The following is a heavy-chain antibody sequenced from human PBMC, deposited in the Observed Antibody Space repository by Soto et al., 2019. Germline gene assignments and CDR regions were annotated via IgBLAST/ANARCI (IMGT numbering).Heavy chain of an antibody. D-gene: IGHD2-8*01. CDR3: TRVINGRSGLFDY. CDR2: ISSDGSTT. Sequence: EVQLVEAGGDLVQPGGSLRLSCVASGFTLSSYWMHWFRQAPGKGLVWVSRISSDGSTTNYADSVKGRFTISRDNARNTLFRQIDSLSAEDTALYYCTRVINGRSGLFDYWGQGTLVTVSS. J-gene: IGHJ4*02. CDR1: GFTLSSYW. V-gene: IGHV3-74*01.